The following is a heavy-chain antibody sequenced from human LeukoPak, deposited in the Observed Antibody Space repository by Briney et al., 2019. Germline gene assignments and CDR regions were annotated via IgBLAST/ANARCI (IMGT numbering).Heavy chain of an antibody. CDR2: ISYDGSNK. Sequence: GGSLRLSCAAPGFTFSSYAMHWVRQAPGEGLEWVAVISYDGSNKYYADSVKGRFTISRDNSKNTLYLQMNSLRAEDTAVYYCARDEDWGAPFDYWGQGTLVTVSS. V-gene: IGHV3-30-3*01. CDR1: GFTFSSYA. D-gene: IGHD7-27*01. J-gene: IGHJ4*02. CDR3: ARDEDWGAPFDY.